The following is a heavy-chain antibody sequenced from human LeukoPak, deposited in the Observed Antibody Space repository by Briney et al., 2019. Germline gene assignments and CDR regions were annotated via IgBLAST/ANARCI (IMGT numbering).Heavy chain of an antibody. CDR1: GFTFSSYT. CDR2: ISYDGSNK. Sequence: GGSLRLSCVASGFTFSSYTMNWVRQAPGKGLEWVALISYDGSNKYYADSVKGRFTISRDNSKNTLYLQMNSLRAEDTAVYYCGGIEMTTVIYWGQGTLVTVSS. V-gene: IGHV3-30*03. J-gene: IGHJ4*02. CDR3: GGIEMTTVIY. D-gene: IGHD4-17*01.